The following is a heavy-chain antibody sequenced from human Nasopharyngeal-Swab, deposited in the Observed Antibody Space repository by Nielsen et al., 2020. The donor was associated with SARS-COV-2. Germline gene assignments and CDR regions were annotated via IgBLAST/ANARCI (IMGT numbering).Heavy chain of an antibody. CDR3: AREGIFGVVTGMDV. CDR2: IWYDGSNK. V-gene: IGHV3-33*01. D-gene: IGHD3-3*01. CDR1: GFTFSSYG. Sequence: GESLKISCAASGFTFSSYGMHWVRQAPGKGLEWVAVIWYDGSNKYYADSVKGRFTISRDNSKNTLYLQMNSLRAEDTAVHYCAREGIFGVVTGMDVWGKGTTVTVSS. J-gene: IGHJ6*03.